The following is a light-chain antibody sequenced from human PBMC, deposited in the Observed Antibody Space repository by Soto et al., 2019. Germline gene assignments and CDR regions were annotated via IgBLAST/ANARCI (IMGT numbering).Light chain of an antibody. CDR2: AAT. V-gene: IGKV1-12*02. Sequence: DIQMTQSPSSVSASVRDRVTVTCRATEEIHTWLAWYQHKPGKAPKLLIYAATKVISGVPSRFSGSGSGTDFTLTINGVQPEDSAIYYCQQARSFPFTFGGGTKVEIQ. CDR3: QQARSFPFT. J-gene: IGKJ4*01. CDR1: EEIHTW.